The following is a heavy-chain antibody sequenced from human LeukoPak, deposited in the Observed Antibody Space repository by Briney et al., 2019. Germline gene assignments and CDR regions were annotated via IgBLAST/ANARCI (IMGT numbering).Heavy chain of an antibody. D-gene: IGHD1-26*01. Sequence: ASVKVSCKASGYTFTSYDINWVRQATGQGLEWMGWMNPNSGNTGYAQKFQGRVTMTRNTSISTAYMGLSSLRSEDTAVYYCARVGSGTPEDYFDYWGQGTLVTVSS. CDR1: GYTFTSYD. CDR3: ARVGSGTPEDYFDY. CDR2: MNPNSGNT. V-gene: IGHV1-8*01. J-gene: IGHJ4*02.